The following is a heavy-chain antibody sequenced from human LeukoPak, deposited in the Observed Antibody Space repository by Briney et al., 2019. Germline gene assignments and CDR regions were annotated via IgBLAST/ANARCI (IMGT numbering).Heavy chain of an antibody. J-gene: IGHJ4*02. V-gene: IGHV3-74*01. Sequence: GGSLRLSCAASGFTFSSYWMHWVRQAPGKGLVWVSRINSDGCSTSYADSVKGRFTISRDNSKSTLYLQMNSLRAEDTAVYYCAKDQGYGYYDILTGYYGSPYFDYWGQGTLVTVSS. CDR3: AKDQGYGYYDILTGYYGSPYFDY. D-gene: IGHD3-9*01. CDR2: INSDGCST. CDR1: GFTFSSYW.